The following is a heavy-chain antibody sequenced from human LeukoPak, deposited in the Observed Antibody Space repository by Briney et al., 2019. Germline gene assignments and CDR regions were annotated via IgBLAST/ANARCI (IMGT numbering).Heavy chain of an antibody. D-gene: IGHD2-21*02. V-gene: IGHV3-23*01. Sequence: GGSLRLSCAASEFTFSSYSLTWVRQAPGKGLEWVSLISGSGGSTYYADSVRGRFTISRDNSKNTLYLQMNTLRAGDTAVYYCATEATYCTSACYSLSDYWGQGTLVTVSS. CDR1: EFTFSSYS. CDR3: ATEATYCTSACYSLSDY. J-gene: IGHJ4*02. CDR2: ISGSGGST.